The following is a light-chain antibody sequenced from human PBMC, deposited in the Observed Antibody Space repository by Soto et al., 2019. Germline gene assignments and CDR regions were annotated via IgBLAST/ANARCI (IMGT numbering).Light chain of an antibody. CDR2: GAS. V-gene: IGKV3-15*01. J-gene: IGKJ4*01. Sequence: EIVLTQSPDALSLSPGERVSLSCRASRPVVRQYIAWYHQKPGQAPRLLIYGASTRATGIPGRFSGSGSGTEFTLTISSLQSEDFAVYYCQQYNNWPLTFGGGTKVDIK. CDR3: QQYNNWPLT. CDR1: RPVVRQ.